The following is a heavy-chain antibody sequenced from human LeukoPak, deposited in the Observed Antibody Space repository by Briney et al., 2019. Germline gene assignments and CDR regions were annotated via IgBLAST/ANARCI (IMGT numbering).Heavy chain of an antibody. CDR2: IYYSGST. Sequence: SETLSLTCTVSGGSISSSSYYWGWIRQPPGKGLEWIGYIYYSGSTNYNPSLKSRVTISVDTSKNQFSLKLSSVTAADTAVYYCARHKDCSGGSCYPYYFDYWGQGTLVTVSS. D-gene: IGHD2-15*01. J-gene: IGHJ4*02. V-gene: IGHV4-61*05. CDR3: ARHKDCSGGSCYPYYFDY. CDR1: GGSISSSSYY.